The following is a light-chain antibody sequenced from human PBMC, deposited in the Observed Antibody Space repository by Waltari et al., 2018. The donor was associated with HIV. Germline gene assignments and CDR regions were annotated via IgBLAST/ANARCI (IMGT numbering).Light chain of an antibody. CDR1: NIGDKH. CDR3: QVFENSRDQA. V-gene: IGLV3-21*01. Sequence: YVLTQPPSVSVAPGKTATTTRGGNNIGDKHVHWYQQKSGQAPVLVIYDDKLRPSGIPARLSGSNSGDTATLTISGVEVGDEAEYYCQVFENSRDQAFGTGTKVTVL. CDR2: DDK. J-gene: IGLJ1*01.